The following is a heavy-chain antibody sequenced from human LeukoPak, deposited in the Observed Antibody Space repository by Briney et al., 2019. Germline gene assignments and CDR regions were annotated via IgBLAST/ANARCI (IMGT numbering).Heavy chain of an antibody. D-gene: IGHD3-22*01. CDR1: GGTFSRFT. CDR3: AREWGLESSGYYYAY. J-gene: IGHJ4*02. CDR2: ITPISGTA. V-gene: IGHV1-69*13. Sequence: SVKVSCKASGGTFSRFTISWVRQAPGQGFEWMGGITPISGTANFAQKFQGRVSITADGSTSTAFMELSSLRSEDTAVYYCAREWGLESSGYYYAYWGQGTLVTVSS.